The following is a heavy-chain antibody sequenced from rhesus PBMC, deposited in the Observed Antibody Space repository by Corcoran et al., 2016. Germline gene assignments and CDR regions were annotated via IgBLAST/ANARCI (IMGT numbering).Heavy chain of an antibody. Sequence: QVQLQESGPGVVKPSETLSLTCAVSGGSISSSNWWSWIRQSPGKGLEWIGYIYGGSGSTSYTPSLKSRVTSSTDTSKKQFSLKLSSVIAADTAVYFCARLPHCGDSGCSSARVDSWGQGVLVTVSS. D-gene: IGHD2-33*01. V-gene: IGHV4-93*02. CDR2: IYGGSGST. J-gene: IGHJ4*01. CDR1: GGSISSSNW. CDR3: ARLPHCGDSGCSSARVDS.